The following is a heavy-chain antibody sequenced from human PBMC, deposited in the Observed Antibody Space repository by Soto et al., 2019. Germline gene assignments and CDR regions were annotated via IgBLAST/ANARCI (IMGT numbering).Heavy chain of an antibody. CDR1: GGSFSGYY. J-gene: IGHJ4*02. V-gene: IGHV4-34*01. CDR3: ARLYGSGGPFDY. CDR2: IKHRGRT. D-gene: IGHD6-25*01. Sequence: QVQLQQWGAGLLKPSETLSLTCAVYGGSFSGYYWSWIRQPPGKGLEWIGEIKHRGRTNYNPSLKSRVTISVDTSKNQFSLKLSSVTAADTAVYYCARLYGSGGPFDYWGQGTLVTVSS.